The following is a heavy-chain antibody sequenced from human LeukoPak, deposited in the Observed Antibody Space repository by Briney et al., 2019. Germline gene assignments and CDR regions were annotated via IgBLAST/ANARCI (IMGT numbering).Heavy chain of an antibody. J-gene: IGHJ6*03. CDR1: GFTLFSYE. CDR2: ISSSGSTI. D-gene: IGHD5-12*01. Sequence: GGSLRLSCAASGFTLFSYEMNWVRQAPGKGLEWVSYISSSGSTIYYADSVKGRFTISRDNAKNSLYLQMNSLRAEDTAVYYCARDRGWGMDVWGKGTTVTISS. CDR3: ARDRGWGMDV. V-gene: IGHV3-48*03.